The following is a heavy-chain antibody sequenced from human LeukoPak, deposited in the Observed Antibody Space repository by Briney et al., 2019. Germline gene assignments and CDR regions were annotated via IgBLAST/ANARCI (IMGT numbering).Heavy chain of an antibody. CDR3: AIPPLTGTGNSRPLAGVDA. J-gene: IGHJ6*02. Sequence: PGGSLRLSCAASGFSFSRYSMNWVRQAPGKGLEWVSYIGSITDGITHYAESVKGRFTISSDNAKNSLYLQMNSLRAEDTAVYYCAIPPLTGTGNSRPLAGVDAWGQGTMVTVSS. D-gene: IGHD3-10*01. CDR1: GFSFSRYS. CDR2: IGSITDGIT. V-gene: IGHV3-48*04.